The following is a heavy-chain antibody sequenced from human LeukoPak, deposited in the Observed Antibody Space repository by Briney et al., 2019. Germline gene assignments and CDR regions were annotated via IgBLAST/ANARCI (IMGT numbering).Heavy chain of an antibody. Sequence: SETLSLTCTVSGGSISSYYWSWIRQPAGKGLEWIGRIYTSGSTNYNPSLKSRVTMSVDTSKNQFSLKLSSVTAADTAVYYCASLATSGSYHYYFEYWGQGTLVTVSS. J-gene: IGHJ4*02. CDR3: ASLATSGSYHYYFEY. V-gene: IGHV4-4*07. D-gene: IGHD3-10*01. CDR2: IYTSGST. CDR1: GGSISSYY.